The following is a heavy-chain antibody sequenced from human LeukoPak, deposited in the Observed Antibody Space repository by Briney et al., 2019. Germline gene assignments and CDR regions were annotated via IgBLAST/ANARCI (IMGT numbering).Heavy chain of an antibody. CDR3: SRRAVGRGGWRGIYPYYYMDV. CDR1: GGSISSTTDH. CDR2: IHYSGST. J-gene: IGHJ6*03. D-gene: IGHD6-19*01. V-gene: IGHV4-39*01. Sequence: SETLSLTCSVSGGSISSTTDHWGWVRQPPGKGLEWIGSIHYSGSTFFNPSLKSRVPISVDTSKNQFSLKLTSVTAADTAVYYCSRRAVGRGGWRGIYPYYYMDVWGKGTTATVSS.